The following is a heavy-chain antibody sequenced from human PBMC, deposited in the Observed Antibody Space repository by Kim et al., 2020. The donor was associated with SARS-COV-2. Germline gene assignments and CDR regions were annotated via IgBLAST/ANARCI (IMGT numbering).Heavy chain of an antibody. CDR3: ARSTSDYYDSSGYYSPRNYYGMDV. D-gene: IGHD3-22*01. CDR1: GGSISSYY. J-gene: IGHJ6*02. Sequence: SETLSLTCTVSGGSISSYYWSWIRQPPGKGLEWIGYIYYSGSTNYNPSLKSRVTISVDTSKNQFSLKLSSVTAADTTVYYCARSTSDYYDSSGYYSPRNYYGMDVWGQGTTVTVSS. V-gene: IGHV4-59*01. CDR2: IYYSGST.